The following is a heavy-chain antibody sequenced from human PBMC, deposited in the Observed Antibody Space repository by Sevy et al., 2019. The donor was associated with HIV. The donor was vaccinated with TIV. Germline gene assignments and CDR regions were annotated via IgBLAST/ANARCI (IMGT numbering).Heavy chain of an antibody. CDR2: ISYDGSNK. D-gene: IGHD3-22*01. V-gene: IGHV3-30-3*01. Sequence: GGSLRLSSAASGFTFSSYAMHWVRQAPGKGLEWVAVISYDGSNKYYADSVKGRFTISRDNSKNTLYLQMNSLRAEDTAVYYCARGAPMIVVVIENWFDPWGQGTLVTVSS. J-gene: IGHJ5*02. CDR3: ARGAPMIVVVIENWFDP. CDR1: GFTFSSYA.